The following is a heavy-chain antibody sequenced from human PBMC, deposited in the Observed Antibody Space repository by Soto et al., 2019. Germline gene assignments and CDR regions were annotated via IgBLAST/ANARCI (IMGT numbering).Heavy chain of an antibody. D-gene: IGHD3-16*02. CDR2: IYYSGST. V-gene: IGHV4-31*03. CDR3: ARGAPMITFGGVIVLDWFDP. CDR1: GGSISSGGYY. Sequence: SETLSLTCTVSGGSISSGGYYWSWIRQHPGKGLEWIGYIYYSGSTYYNPSLKSRVTISVDTSKNQFSLKLSSVTAADTAVYYCARGAPMITFGGVIVLDWFDPWGQGTLVTVSS. J-gene: IGHJ5*02.